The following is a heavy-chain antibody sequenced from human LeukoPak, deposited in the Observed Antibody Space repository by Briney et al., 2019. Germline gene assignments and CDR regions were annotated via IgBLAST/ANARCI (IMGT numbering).Heavy chain of an antibody. D-gene: IGHD5-12*01. J-gene: IGHJ4*02. Sequence: PGGSLRLSCAASGFTFSTYSMNWVRQAPGKGLEWVSFISSSSSIMHYADSVKGRFTISRDNAKNSLYLQMNSLRAEDTAVYYYARDFKARGYENDYWGQGTLVTVSS. CDR3: ARDFKARGYENDY. CDR1: GFTFSTYS. V-gene: IGHV3-48*04. CDR2: ISSSSSIM.